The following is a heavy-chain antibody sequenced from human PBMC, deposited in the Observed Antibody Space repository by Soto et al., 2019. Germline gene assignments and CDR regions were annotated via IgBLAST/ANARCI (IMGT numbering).Heavy chain of an antibody. D-gene: IGHD2-21*01. V-gene: IGHV5-51*01. CDR3: ARGINGISHPYQFDY. J-gene: IGHJ4*02. CDR2: IYPGDSDT. Sequence: PGESLKISCKGSGYNFSGYWIGWVRQMSGKGLEWMGIIYPGDSDTRYSPSFKGQITISADRSISTAYLQWSSLKASDTAMYYCARGINGISHPYQFDYWGQGTLVTVPS. CDR1: GYNFSGYW.